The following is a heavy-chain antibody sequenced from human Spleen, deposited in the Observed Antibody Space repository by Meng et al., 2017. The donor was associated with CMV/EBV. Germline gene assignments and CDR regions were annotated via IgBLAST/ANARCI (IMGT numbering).Heavy chain of an antibody. V-gene: IGHV3-74*01. CDR2: INSAANIT. CDR1: GFTFSRSW. J-gene: IGHJ5*02. D-gene: IGHD6-13*01. Sequence: GGSLRLSCAASGFTFSRSWMHWARQAPGKGLVWVSRINSAANITHYAGSVKGRFAISRDNAKNTLYLQMDSLRAEDTAVYYCVRSGYSTWGQGTLVTVSS. CDR3: VRSGYST.